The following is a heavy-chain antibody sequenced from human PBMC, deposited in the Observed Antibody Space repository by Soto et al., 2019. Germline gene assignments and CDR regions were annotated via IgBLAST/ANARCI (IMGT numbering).Heavy chain of an antibody. V-gene: IGHV3-30*02. Sequence: PGGSLRLSCAASGFTFSSYGMHWVRQAPGKGLEWVAVIWYDGSNKYYADSVKGRFTISRDNSKNTLYLQMNSLRAEDTAVYYCAKASIRLSSGWYYYYGMDVWGQGTTVTVSS. CDR1: GFTFSSYG. CDR3: AKASIRLSSGWYYYYGMDV. CDR2: IWYDGSNK. J-gene: IGHJ6*02. D-gene: IGHD6-19*01.